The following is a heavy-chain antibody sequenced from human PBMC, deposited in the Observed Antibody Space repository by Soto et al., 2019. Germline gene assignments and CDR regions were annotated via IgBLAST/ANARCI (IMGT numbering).Heavy chain of an antibody. CDR1: GFTFSSYA. V-gene: IGHV3-30*04. J-gene: IGHJ5*02. CDR3: AKDIIAAAVGWLDP. D-gene: IGHD6-13*01. CDR2: ISYDGSNK. Sequence: PGGSLRLSCAASGFTFSSYAMHWVRQAPGKGLEWVAVISYDGSNKYYADSVKGRFTISRDNSKNTLYLQMNSLRAEDTAVYYCAKDIIAAAVGWLDPWGQGTLVTVSS.